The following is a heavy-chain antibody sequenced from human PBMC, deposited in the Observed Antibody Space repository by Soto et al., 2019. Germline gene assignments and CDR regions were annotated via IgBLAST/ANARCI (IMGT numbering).Heavy chain of an antibody. V-gene: IGHV3-53*01. Sequence: GGSLRLACAASGFTVSSNYMSWVRQAPGKGLEWVSVIYSGGATYYAESVKGRFTISRDISKNTLYLQMNSLRAEDTAVYYCARDRTFDYWGQGTLVTVSS. CDR1: GFTVSSNY. CDR2: IYSGGAT. J-gene: IGHJ4*02. CDR3: ARDRTFDY.